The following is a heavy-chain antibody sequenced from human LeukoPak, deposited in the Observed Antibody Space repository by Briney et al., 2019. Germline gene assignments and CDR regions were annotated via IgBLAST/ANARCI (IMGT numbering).Heavy chain of an antibody. Sequence: GGSLRLSCAGSGFSFSSCGMHWVRQAPGKGLEWMAFIRSDGSNKYYADSVKGRFTISRDNSKNTLYLQMNSLRAEDTAVYYCARLREIPVFGVVTKSTSYFDYWGQGTLVTVSS. D-gene: IGHD3-3*01. V-gene: IGHV3-30*02. J-gene: IGHJ4*02. CDR2: IRSDGSNK. CDR1: GFSFSSCG. CDR3: ARLREIPVFGVVTKSTSYFDY.